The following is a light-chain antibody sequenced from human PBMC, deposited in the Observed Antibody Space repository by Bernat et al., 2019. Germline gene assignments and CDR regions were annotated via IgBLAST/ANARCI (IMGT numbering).Light chain of an antibody. Sequence: EIVMTQSPATLSVSPGERATLSCRASQSISKNCPWYQQQPGQAPRLLIYDAWYRASGIPARFSGSGSGTEFTLTISSLQSEDFAVYYCQQYYTWPLTFGGGTKVEIK. V-gene: IGKV3-15*01. CDR2: DAW. CDR3: QQYYTWPLT. CDR1: QSISKN. J-gene: IGKJ4*01.